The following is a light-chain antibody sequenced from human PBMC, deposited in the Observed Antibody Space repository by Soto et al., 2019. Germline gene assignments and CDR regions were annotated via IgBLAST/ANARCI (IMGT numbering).Light chain of an antibody. Sequence: EIVTTQSLDTLSVSLGERVTLSCRASQSVSSNLAWLQQKPGQAPRLLIFGASTRATDVPARFSGRGSGTDFTLTISSLQSEDFAIYYCQQYNNWPRTFGQGTKVDI. CDR1: QSVSSN. CDR2: GAS. V-gene: IGKV3-15*01. CDR3: QQYNNWPRT. J-gene: IGKJ1*01.